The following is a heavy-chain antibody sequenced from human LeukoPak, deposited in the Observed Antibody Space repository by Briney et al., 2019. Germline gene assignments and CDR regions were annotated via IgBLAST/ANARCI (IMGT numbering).Heavy chain of an antibody. CDR3: AREEGYDSSGYYLGYFDY. Sequence: PSETLSLTCTVSGGSINNYYWSWIRQPAGKGLEWIGRIYTRGSTNYNPSLKSRVTISVDTSKNQFSLKLSSVTAADTAVYYCAREEGYDSSGYYLGYFDYWGQGTLVTVSS. CDR2: IYTRGST. CDR1: GGSINNYY. D-gene: IGHD3-22*01. J-gene: IGHJ4*02. V-gene: IGHV4-4*07.